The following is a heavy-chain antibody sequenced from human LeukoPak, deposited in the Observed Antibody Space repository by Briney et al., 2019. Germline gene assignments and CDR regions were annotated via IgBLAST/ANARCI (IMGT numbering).Heavy chain of an antibody. CDR1: GYTFTGYY. Sequence: GASVKVSCKTSGYTFTGYYRHWLRQAPGQELEWMGWINPNSGCSKYAQKFQGRVTMTSDTSISTAYMELSRLRSDDTAVYYCARERGRGMVRGDNWFDPWGQGTLVTVSS. CDR2: INPNSGCS. D-gene: IGHD3-10*01. J-gene: IGHJ5*02. CDR3: ARERGRGMVRGDNWFDP. V-gene: IGHV1-2*02.